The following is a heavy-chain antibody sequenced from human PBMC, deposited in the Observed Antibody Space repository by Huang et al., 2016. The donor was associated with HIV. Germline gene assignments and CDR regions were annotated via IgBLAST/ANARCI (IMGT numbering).Heavy chain of an antibody. V-gene: IGHV3-49*03. CDR2: IKSKAYGGTT. CDR1: EFTFSDYA. CDR3: LIYSHMDV. Sequence: DVQLVESGGGLVQPGRSLRLSCTASEFTFSDYAMSWFRQAPGKGRVWVGLIKSKAYGGTTQYASSVKDRFIISRDDSKGTAYLQMNSLRTEDTAVYYCLIYSHMDVWGKGTTVSVSS. J-gene: IGHJ6*03.